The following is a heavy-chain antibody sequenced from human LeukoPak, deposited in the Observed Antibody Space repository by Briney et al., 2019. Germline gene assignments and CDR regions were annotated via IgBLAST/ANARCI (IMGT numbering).Heavy chain of an antibody. J-gene: IGHJ4*02. CDR3: ARGRHYYDSSGYQTFGVY. V-gene: IGHV3-30-3*01. D-gene: IGHD3-22*01. CDR1: GFTFSSYA. CDR2: ISYDGSNK. Sequence: GRSLRLSCAASGFTFSSYAMHWVRQAPGKGLEWVAVISYDGSNKYYADSVKGRLTISRDNAKNSLYLQMNSLRAEDTAVYYCARGRHYYDSSGYQTFGVYWGQGTLVTVSS.